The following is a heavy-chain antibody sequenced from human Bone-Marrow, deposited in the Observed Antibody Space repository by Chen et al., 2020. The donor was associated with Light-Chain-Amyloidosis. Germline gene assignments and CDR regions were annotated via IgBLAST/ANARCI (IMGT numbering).Heavy chain of an antibody. CDR3: ARRRDGYNFDY. J-gene: IGHJ4*02. Sequence: EVQLEQSGPEVKKPGESLKISCKGSGYTFPNYWIGWVRQMPGKGLEWMGVIYPDYSDARYSPSFEGKVTISADKPITTAYLQWRSLKASDTAMYYCARRRDGYNFDYLGQGTLVTVSS. CDR1: GYTFPNYW. V-gene: IGHV5-51*01. D-gene: IGHD5-12*01. CDR2: IYPDYSDA.